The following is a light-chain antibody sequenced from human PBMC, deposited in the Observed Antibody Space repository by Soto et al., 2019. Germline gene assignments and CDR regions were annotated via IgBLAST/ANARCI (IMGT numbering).Light chain of an antibody. J-gene: IGKJ4*01. CDR1: QSVSSSS. CDR3: QQYNNWPLT. Sequence: EIVLTQSPGTLSLSPGKRATLSCRASQSVSSSSLAWYQQKPGQAPRLLIYGASSRATGIPDRFSGSGSGTEFTLTISSLQSEDFAVYYCQQYNNWPLTFGGGTKVDIK. V-gene: IGKV3-20*01. CDR2: GAS.